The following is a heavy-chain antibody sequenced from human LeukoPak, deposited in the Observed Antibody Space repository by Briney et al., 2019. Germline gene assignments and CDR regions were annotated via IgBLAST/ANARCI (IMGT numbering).Heavy chain of an antibody. CDR2: INHSGST. Sequence: KPSETLSLTCAVYGGSFSGYYWSWIRQPPGKGLEWIGEINHSGSTNYNPSLKSRVTISADTSENQLSLNLRSVTAADTAVYYCARHTTTGTYSLEYWGQGTLVTVSS. D-gene: IGHD1-1*01. J-gene: IGHJ4*02. CDR1: GGSFSGYY. V-gene: IGHV4-34*01. CDR3: ARHTTTGTYSLEY.